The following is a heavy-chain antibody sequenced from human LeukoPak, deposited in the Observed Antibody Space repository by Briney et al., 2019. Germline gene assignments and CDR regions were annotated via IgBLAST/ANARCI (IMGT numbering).Heavy chain of an antibody. J-gene: IGHJ3*02. CDR3: ASFDTKYQLSTTDAFDI. V-gene: IGHV1-69*13. D-gene: IGHD2-2*01. CDR1: GGTFSSYA. Sequence: SAKVSCKASGGTFSSYAISWVRQAPGQGLEWMGGIILILGTANYAQKFQGRVTITADESTSTAYMELSSLRSEDTAVYYCASFDTKYQLSTTDAFDIWGQGTMVTVSS. CDR2: IILILGTA.